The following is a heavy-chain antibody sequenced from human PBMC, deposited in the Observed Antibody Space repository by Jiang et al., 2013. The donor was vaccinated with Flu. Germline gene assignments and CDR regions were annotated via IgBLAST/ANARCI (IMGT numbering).Heavy chain of an antibody. J-gene: IGHJ6*04. Sequence: SQTLSLTCAISGDSVSSNSAAWNWIRQSPSRGLEWLGRTYYRSKWYNDYAVSVKSRITINPDTSKNQFSLQLNSVTPEDTAVYYCARDEVATPLYSGGMDVWGKGTTVTVSS. CDR2: TYYRSKWYN. D-gene: IGHD5-12*01. CDR3: ARDEVATPLYSGGMDV. CDR1: GDSVSSNSAA. V-gene: IGHV6-1*01.